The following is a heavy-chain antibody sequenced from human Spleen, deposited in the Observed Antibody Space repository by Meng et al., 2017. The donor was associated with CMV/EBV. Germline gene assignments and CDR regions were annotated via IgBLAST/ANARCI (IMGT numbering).Heavy chain of an antibody. V-gene: IGHV4-34*01. CDR2: INHSGST. CDR1: GGSFSGYY. J-gene: IGHJ5*02. CDR3: ARATEYSTTGGAWFDP. D-gene: IGHD2-2*01. Sequence: YGGSFSGYYWRWIRQPPGKGLEWIGEINHSGSTNYNPSLKSRVTISVDTSKNQFSLKLSSVTAADTAVYYCARATEYSTTGGAWFDPWGQGTLVTVSS.